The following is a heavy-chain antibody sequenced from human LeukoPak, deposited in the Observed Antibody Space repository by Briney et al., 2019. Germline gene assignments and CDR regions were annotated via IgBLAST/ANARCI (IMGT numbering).Heavy chain of an antibody. D-gene: IGHD6-13*01. CDR3: ARDEQTRYSSSWNWFDP. V-gene: IGHV6-1*01. CDR1: GDSVSSNSAA. Sequence: SQTLSLTCAISGDSVSSNSAAWNWIRQSPSGGLEWLGRTYYRSKWYNDYAVSVKSRITINPDTSKNQFSLQLNSVTPEDTAVYYCARDEQTRYSSSWNWFDPWGQGTLVTVSS. CDR2: TYYRSKWYN. J-gene: IGHJ5*02.